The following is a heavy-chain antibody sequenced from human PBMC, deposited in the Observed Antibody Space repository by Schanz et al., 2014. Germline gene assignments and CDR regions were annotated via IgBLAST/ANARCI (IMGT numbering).Heavy chain of an antibody. CDR1: GFAFSVYG. V-gene: IGHV3-30*19. J-gene: IGHJ4*02. CDR2: ISYDGSNK. CDR3: ASPSGYSDYGTYFDF. Sequence: QVQMVESVGGVVQPGRSLRLSCAASGFAFSVYGMHWVRQAPGKGPEWVAVISYDGSNKYYADSVKGRFTISRDNSRNTLYLQMNSLRTEDTAVYYCASPSGYSDYGTYFDFWGQGTLVTVSS. D-gene: IGHD5-12*01.